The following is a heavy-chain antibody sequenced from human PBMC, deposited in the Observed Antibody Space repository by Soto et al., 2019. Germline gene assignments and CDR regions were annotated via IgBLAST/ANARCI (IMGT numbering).Heavy chain of an antibody. J-gene: IGHJ5*02. Sequence: QVQLQESGPGLVKPSQTLSLTCTVSGGSISSGGYYWTWIRQHPGKGLEWIGYIYYSGSTYYNPSLKSRVTISVDTSKNQFSLKLSSVTAADTAVYYCARDTAGTGWFDPWGQGTLVTVSS. D-gene: IGHD1-1*01. CDR2: IYYSGST. CDR3: ARDTAGTGWFDP. CDR1: GGSISSGGYY. V-gene: IGHV4-31*03.